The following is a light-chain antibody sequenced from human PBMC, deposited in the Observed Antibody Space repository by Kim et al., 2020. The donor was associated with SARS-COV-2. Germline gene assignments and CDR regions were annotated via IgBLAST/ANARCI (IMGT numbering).Light chain of an antibody. V-gene: IGKV3D-15*03. CDR3: QHYNGWPPWT. CDR1: QNVNNN. CDR2: GAS. Sequence: SPGERATFSCRASQNVNNNLAWYQQKPGQAPRLLICGASIRASGIPARFSGSGSGTEFTLTISILQSEDFAVYYCQHYNGWPPWTFGQGTKVDIK. J-gene: IGKJ1*01.